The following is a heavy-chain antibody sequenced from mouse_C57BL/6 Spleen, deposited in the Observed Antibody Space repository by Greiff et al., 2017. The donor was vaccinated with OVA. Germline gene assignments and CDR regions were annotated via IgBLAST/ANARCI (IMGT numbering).Heavy chain of an antibody. CDR3: AREEGIGGFAY. D-gene: IGHD2-14*01. CDR1: GYAFSSSW. Sequence: QVQLQQSGPELVKPGASVKISCKASGYAFSSSWMNWVKQRPGKGLEWIGRIYPGDGDTNYNGKFKGKATLTADKSSSTAYMQLSSLTSEDSAVYFCAREEGIGGFAYWGQGTLVTVSA. CDR2: IYPGDGDT. J-gene: IGHJ3*01. V-gene: IGHV1-82*01.